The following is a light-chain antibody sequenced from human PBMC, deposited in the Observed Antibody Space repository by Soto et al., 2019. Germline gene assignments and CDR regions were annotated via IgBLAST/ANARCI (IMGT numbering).Light chain of an antibody. V-gene: IGKV3-11*01. J-gene: IGKJ4*01. CDR2: DAS. Sequence: EIVLTQSPVTLSLSPGERATLSCRASQSVSGYLAWYQQKPGQAPRLLISDASNRATGIPARFSGSGSGTDFTLTISSLEPEDFSVYYCQQRSDWPLTFGGGTRVEIK. CDR1: QSVSGY. CDR3: QQRSDWPLT.